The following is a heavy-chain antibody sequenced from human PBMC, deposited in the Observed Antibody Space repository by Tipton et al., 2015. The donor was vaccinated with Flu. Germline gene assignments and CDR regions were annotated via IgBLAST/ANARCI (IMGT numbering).Heavy chain of an antibody. CDR3: ARHPSSLGAFDI. Sequence: VKPSETLSLTCAVSGYSISSGYYWGWIRQPPGKGLEWIGSIYHSGSTYYNPSLKSRVTISVDTSKNQFSLKLSSVTAADTAVYYCARHPSSLGAFDIWGQGTMVTVSS. CDR2: IYHSGST. D-gene: IGHD7-27*01. J-gene: IGHJ3*02. V-gene: IGHV4-38-2*01. CDR1: GYSISSGYY.